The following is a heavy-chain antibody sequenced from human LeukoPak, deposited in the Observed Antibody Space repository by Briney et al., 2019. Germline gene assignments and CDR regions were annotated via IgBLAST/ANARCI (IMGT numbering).Heavy chain of an antibody. D-gene: IGHD3-16*01. CDR2: MSYSGST. CDR1: GGSVSAYY. V-gene: IGHV4-59*02. Sequence: SETRSLTCSVSGGSVSAYYWSWIRQPPGKGLEYIGYMSYSGSTNCNPSVKSRVTISIDASRNQFPLKLSSVTAADTAVYYCARMINGDYFDYWGQGTLVTVSS. CDR3: ARMINGDYFDY. J-gene: IGHJ4*02.